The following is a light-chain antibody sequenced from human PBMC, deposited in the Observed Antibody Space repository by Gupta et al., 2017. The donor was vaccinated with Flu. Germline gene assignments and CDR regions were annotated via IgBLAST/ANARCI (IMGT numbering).Light chain of an antibody. V-gene: IGKV2-28*01. CDR1: QSLLKSNGSNY. CDR3: MQSIQGPT. CDR2: LGS. J-gene: IGKJ4*01. Sequence: DIVMTQYPLSLPVAPGESASMSCRSSQSLLKSNGSNYLDWYLQRAGRSRQLLIYLGSHRASRVPDRFSGSGSGTDFTLKISRVAAEDVGVYYCMQSIQGPTFGGGT.